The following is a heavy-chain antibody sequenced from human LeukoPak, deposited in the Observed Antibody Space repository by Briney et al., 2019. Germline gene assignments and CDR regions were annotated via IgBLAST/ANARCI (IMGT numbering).Heavy chain of an antibody. CDR1: GSTFSSYA. D-gene: IGHD3-3*01. V-gene: IGHV3-30-3*01. J-gene: IGHJ6*02. CDR3: ARSRITIFGVVRLASYYYGMDV. CDR2: ISYDGSNK. Sequence: PGGSLRLSCAASGSTFSSYAMHWVRQAPGKGLEWVAVISYDGSNKYYADSVKGRFTISRDNSKNTLYLQMNSLRAEDTAVYYCARSRITIFGVVRLASYYYGMDVWGQGTTVTVSS.